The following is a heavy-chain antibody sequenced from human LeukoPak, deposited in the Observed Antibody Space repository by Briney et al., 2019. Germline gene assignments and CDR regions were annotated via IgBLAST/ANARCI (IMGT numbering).Heavy chain of an antibody. D-gene: IGHD3-16*02. CDR2: INPSGGST. J-gene: IGHJ4*02. CDR1: GYTFTSYY. V-gene: IGHV1-46*01. CDR3: ARDPRITFGGVIASGIFDY. Sequence: ASVKVSCKASGYTFTSYYMHWVRQAPGQGLEWMGIINPSGGSTSYAQKFQGRVTMTRDTSTSTAYMELRSLRSDDTAVYYCARDPRITFGGVIASGIFDYWGQGTLVTVSS.